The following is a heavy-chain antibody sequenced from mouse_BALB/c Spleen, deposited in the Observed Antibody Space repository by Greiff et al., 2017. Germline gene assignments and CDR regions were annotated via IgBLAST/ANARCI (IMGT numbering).Heavy chain of an antibody. V-gene: IGHV14-3*02. D-gene: IGHD4-1*01. Sequence: EGQLQQSGAELVKPGASVKLSCTASGFNIKDTYMHWVKQRPEQGLEWIGRIDPANGNTKYDPKFQGKATITADTSSNTAYLQLSSLTSEDTAVYYCAAPGTGWYWGQGTTLTVSS. J-gene: IGHJ2*01. CDR1: GFNIKDTY. CDR3: AAPGTGWY. CDR2: IDPANGNT.